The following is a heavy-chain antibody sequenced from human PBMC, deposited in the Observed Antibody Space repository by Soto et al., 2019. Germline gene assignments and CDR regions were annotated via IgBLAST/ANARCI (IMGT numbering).Heavy chain of an antibody. CDR2: INPNTGVT. J-gene: IGHJ5*02. V-gene: IGHV1-2*02. Sequence: ASVKVSCKASRYTFIDYYIHWVRQAPGHGLEWMGWINPNTGVTNYAQKFQGRDTLTRDTSISTAYMELSRLRTDDATLYCCARRAAVSNPGWSDPRG. CDR1: RYTFIDYY. D-gene: IGHD6-19*01. CDR3: ARRAAVSNPGWSDP.